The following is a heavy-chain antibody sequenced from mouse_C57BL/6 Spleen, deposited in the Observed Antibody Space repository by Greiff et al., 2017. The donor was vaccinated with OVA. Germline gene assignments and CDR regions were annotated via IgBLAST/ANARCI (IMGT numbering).Heavy chain of an antibody. CDR3: TRGGYGSTRTGDYFDY. Sequence: QVQLQQSGAELVRPGASVTLSCKASGYTFTDYEMHWVKQTPVHGLEWIGAIDPETGGTAYNQKFKGKAILTADKSSSTAYMELRSLTSGDSAVYYCTRGGYGSTRTGDYFDYWGQGTTLTVSS. D-gene: IGHD1-1*01. V-gene: IGHV1-15*01. CDR1: GYTFTDYE. CDR2: IDPETGGT. J-gene: IGHJ2*01.